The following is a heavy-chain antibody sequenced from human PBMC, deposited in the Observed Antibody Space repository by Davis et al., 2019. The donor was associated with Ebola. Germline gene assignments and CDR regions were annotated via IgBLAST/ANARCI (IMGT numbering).Heavy chain of an antibody. CDR1: GYTFTSYA. CDR2: IIPILGIA. D-gene: IGHD5-18*01. V-gene: IGHV1-69*04. CDR3: ARDPQPKGKYSYGPYYYYYYGMDV. J-gene: IGHJ6*02. Sequence: SVKVSCKASGYTFTSYAMHWVRQAPGQGLEWMGRIIPILGIANYAQKFQGRVTITADKSTSTAYMELSSLRSEDTAVYYCARDPQPKGKYSYGPYYYYYYGMDVWGQGTTVTVSS.